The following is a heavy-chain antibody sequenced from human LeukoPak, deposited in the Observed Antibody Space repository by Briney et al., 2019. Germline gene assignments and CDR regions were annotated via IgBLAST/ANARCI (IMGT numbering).Heavy chain of an antibody. CDR1: GFTFSDHY. V-gene: IGHV3-11*03. CDR2: ISSGNSYT. J-gene: IGHJ4*02. CDR3: ARTHSLSGYYYFFDY. Sequence: GGSLRLSCAASGFTFSDHYMNWIRQTPGKGLEWVSYISSGNSYTDYADSVKGRFIISRDNAKNSLYLQMNSLRAEDTAVYYCARTHSLSGYYYFFDYWGQGTLVTVSS. D-gene: IGHD3-22*01.